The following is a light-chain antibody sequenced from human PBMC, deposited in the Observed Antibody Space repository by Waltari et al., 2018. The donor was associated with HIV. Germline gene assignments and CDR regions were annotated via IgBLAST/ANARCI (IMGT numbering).Light chain of an antibody. J-gene: IGLJ2*01. CDR3: SSYTRSSTHVV. V-gene: IGLV2-14*01. CDR2: EVS. CDR1: SSDVGGYNY. Sequence: QSALTQPASVSGSPGQSITISCTGTSSDVGGYNYVSWYQQHPGKAPKRMIYEVSNRPAGVSTRFSGSKSGNTASLTISGLQAEDEADYYCSSYTRSSTHVVFGGGTKLTVL.